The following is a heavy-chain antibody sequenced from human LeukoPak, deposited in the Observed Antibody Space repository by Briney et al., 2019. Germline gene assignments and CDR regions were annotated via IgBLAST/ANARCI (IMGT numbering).Heavy chain of an antibody. V-gene: IGHV7-4-1*02. CDR1: GYTFTSYA. Sequence: ASVKVSCKASGYTFTSYALNWVRQAPGQGLEWMGWINTNTGNPTYAQGFKGRIVFSLDTSVSTAYLQISSLKAEDTAVYYCARDLWGGLYSSSSPSDFVYWGQGTLVTVSS. CDR3: ARDLWGGLYSSSSPSDFVY. D-gene: IGHD6-6*01. CDR2: INTNTGNP. J-gene: IGHJ4*02.